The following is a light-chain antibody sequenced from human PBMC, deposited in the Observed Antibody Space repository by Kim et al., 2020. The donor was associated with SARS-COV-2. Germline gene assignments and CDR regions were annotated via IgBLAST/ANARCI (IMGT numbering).Light chain of an antibody. CDR1: SSDVGGYNY. J-gene: IGLJ1*01. CDR3: SAYTRTFTRV. Sequence: QSALTQPASVSGTPGQSITISCTGTSSDVGGYNYVSWYQQHPGKAPKLMIYDVSNRPSGVSNPFSGSKSGNTASLTISGLQAEDDAVYYCSAYTRTFTRVLGSGPKVTFL. V-gene: IGLV2-14*03. CDR2: DVS.